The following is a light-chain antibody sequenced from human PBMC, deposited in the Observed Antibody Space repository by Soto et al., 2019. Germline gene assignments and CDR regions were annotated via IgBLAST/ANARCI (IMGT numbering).Light chain of an antibody. CDR3: QHYNSYSEA. CDR2: AAS. J-gene: IGKJ1*01. CDR1: HDIGTF. Sequence: DTQLTQSPSAMAASVGGSVTRTCRASHDIGTFLNWYQQRPGEAPKLLIYAASNLKTGVPSRFSGSGSGTEFTLTISSLQPDDFATYYCQHYNSYSEAFGQGNKVDIK. V-gene: IGKV1-9*01.